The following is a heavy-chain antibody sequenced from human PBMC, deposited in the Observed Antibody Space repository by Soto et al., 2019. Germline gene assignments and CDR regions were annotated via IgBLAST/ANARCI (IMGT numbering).Heavy chain of an antibody. D-gene: IGHD6-13*01. CDR1: GYTFTSYG. CDR2: INAANGDT. Sequence: ASVKVSCKASGYTFTSYGIHWVRQAPGQRLEWMGWINAANGDTKYSPKFQGRVTITRDTSASTAYMELSSLRSEDMAVYYCVRRHVSATGIDWFDPWGQGTLVTVSS. J-gene: IGHJ5*02. V-gene: IGHV1-3*01. CDR3: VRRHVSATGIDWFDP.